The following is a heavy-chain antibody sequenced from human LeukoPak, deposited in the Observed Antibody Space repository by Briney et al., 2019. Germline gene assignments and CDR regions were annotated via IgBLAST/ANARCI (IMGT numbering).Heavy chain of an antibody. V-gene: IGHV4-31*11. J-gene: IGHJ4*02. CDR1: GGSFSGYY. Sequence: NPSETLSLTCAVYGGSFSGYYWSWIRQHPGKGLEWIGYIYYSGSTYYNPSLKSRVTISVDTSKNQFSLKLSSVTAANTAVYYCASAYDSSGYYYFDYWGQGTLVTVSS. D-gene: IGHD3-22*01. CDR3: ASAYDSSGYYYFDY. CDR2: IYYSGST.